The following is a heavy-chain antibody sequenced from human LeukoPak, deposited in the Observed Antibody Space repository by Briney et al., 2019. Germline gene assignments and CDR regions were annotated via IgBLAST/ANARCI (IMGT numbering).Heavy chain of an antibody. CDR1: GGSISSYY. Sequence: PSEALSHTCTVSGGSISSYYWSWIRQPPGKGLEWIGYIYYSGSTNYNPSLKSRVTMSVDTSKNQFSLRLSSVTAADTAVYYCAREGDSSGWYFDYWGQGTLVTVSS. CDR3: AREGDSSGWYFDY. J-gene: IGHJ4*02. V-gene: IGHV4-59*01. D-gene: IGHD6-19*01. CDR2: IYYSGST.